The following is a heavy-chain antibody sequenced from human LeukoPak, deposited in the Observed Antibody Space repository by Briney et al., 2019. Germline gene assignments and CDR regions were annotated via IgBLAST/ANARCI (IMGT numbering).Heavy chain of an antibody. Sequence: ASVKVSCKASGYTFTSYYMHWVRQAPGQGLEWMGLIKPGGGSTIYAQKFQGRVTMTRDTSTSTVYMELSSLRSEDTAVYYCARVEGSVAAMGDWGQGTLVTVSS. CDR2: IKPGGGST. J-gene: IGHJ4*02. CDR1: GYTFTSYY. D-gene: IGHD5-12*01. CDR3: ARVEGSVAAMGD. V-gene: IGHV1-46*01.